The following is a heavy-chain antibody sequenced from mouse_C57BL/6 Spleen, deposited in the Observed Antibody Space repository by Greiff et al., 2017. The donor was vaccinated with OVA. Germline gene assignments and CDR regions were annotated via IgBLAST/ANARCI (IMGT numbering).Heavy chain of an antibody. D-gene: IGHD3-2*01. J-gene: IGHJ2*01. CDR2: IDPSDRYT. CDR1: GYTFTSYW. CDR3: SRPASTETEDYFDY. Sequence: VQLQQPGAELVKPGASVKLSCKASGYTFTSYWMQWVKQRPGQGLEWIGEIDPSDRYTNYNQKFKGKATLTVDTSSSTAYMQLSSLTSEDSAVYYCSRPASTETEDYFDYWGQGTTVTVSS. V-gene: IGHV1-50*01.